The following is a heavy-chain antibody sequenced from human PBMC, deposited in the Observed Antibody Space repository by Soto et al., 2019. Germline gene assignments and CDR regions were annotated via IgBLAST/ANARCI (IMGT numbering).Heavy chain of an antibody. CDR3: ARTSLVVAAATREDY. Sequence: EVQLVESGGALVQPWGSLSVSCAASGFTFSSYWMHWVRQAAGKGLVWVSRINSDGSSTSYADSVKGRFTISRDNAKNTLYLKMDSLRAEYTAVYYCARTSLVVAAATREDYWGQGTLVTVSS. CDR1: GFTFSSYW. V-gene: IGHV3-74*01. CDR2: INSDGSST. D-gene: IGHD2-15*01. J-gene: IGHJ4*02.